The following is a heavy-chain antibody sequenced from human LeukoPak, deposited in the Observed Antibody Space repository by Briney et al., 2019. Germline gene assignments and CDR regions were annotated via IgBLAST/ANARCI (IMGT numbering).Heavy chain of an antibody. V-gene: IGHV4-4*07. Sequence: SETLSLTCTVSGGSISGYYWSWLRQPAGKGLEWIGRIHASGSTYYNPSLKSRVTISVDTSKNQFSLKLSSVTAADTAVYYCARGAGRRRYYFDYWGQGTLVTVSS. CDR2: IHASGST. CDR3: ARGAGRRRYYFDY. CDR1: GGSISGYY. J-gene: IGHJ4*02. D-gene: IGHD1-26*01.